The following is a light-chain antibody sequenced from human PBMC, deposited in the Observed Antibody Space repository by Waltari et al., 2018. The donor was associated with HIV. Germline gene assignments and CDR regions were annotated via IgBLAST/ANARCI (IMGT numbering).Light chain of an antibody. Sequence: QSVLTQPPSVSGAPGQRVTISCTGSSSNIGAGYEVHWYQQLPGTGPKLLIYEINNRPSGVPYRFSGSKSGTSASLSITGLQAEDEADYYCQSYDSSLSGVLFGGGTKLTVL. CDR2: EIN. V-gene: IGLV1-40*01. CDR3: QSYDSSLSGVL. CDR1: SSNIGAGYE. J-gene: IGLJ2*01.